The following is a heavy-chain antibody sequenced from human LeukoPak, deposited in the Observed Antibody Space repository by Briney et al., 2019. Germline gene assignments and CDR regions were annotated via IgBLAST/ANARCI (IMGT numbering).Heavy chain of an antibody. Sequence: GGSLRLSRAASGFTFSSYWMSWVRQAPGKGLEWVANMNQDGSEKYYVDSVKGRFTISRDNAKNSLYLQMNNLRAEDTAVYYCARGGELLRPADYWGQGTLVIVSS. CDR3: ARGGELLRPADY. CDR1: GFTFSSYW. J-gene: IGHJ4*02. V-gene: IGHV3-7*01. D-gene: IGHD1-26*01. CDR2: MNQDGSEK.